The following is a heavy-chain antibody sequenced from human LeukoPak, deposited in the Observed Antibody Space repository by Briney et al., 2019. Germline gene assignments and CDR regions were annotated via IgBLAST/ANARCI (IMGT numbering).Heavy chain of an antibody. CDR2: INPNSGGT. J-gene: IGHJ4*02. CDR1: GHTFNDFY. D-gene: IGHD5-24*01. Sequence: ASVKVSCKVSGHTFNDFYMNWVRQAPGQGLEWMGWINPNSGGTNYAQKFQGRVTMTRDTSISAAYMDLSDLRSDDTAVYYCARGRNIEMTTMSGGSDYWGQGTLVTVSS. CDR3: ARGRNIEMTTMSGGSDY. V-gene: IGHV1-2*02.